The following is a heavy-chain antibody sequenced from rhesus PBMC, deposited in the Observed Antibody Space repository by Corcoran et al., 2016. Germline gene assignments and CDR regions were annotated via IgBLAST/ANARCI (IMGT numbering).Heavy chain of an antibody. CDR1: GGSFRGYN. V-gene: IGHV4-165*01. Sequence: QVQLQESGPGLVKPSETLSLTCAVSGGSFRGYNWGWVRRSPGTGLEWIGYISGSSGRPNYKPARKGRVPIAPEPAKNQVDRKRRSVTAADTAVYYCARGGDIGYCSSITCREINGVLDSWGQGVVVTVSS. CDR2: ISGSSGRP. J-gene: IGHJ6*01. CDR3: ARGGDIGYCSSITCREINGVLDS. D-gene: IGHD2-2*01.